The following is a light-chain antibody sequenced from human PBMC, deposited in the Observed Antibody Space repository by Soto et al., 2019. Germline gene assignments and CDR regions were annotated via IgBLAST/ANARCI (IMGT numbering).Light chain of an antibody. J-gene: IGKJ5*01. CDR3: QQHFNGPIT. CDR2: GAS. Sequence: EIVLTQSPATLCLSPGERAAVSCRASQSISSFLAWYQQKTGQAPRLLIYGASTRATGIPARFSGSGSGTDFTLTISSLEPEDFAVYYCQQHFNGPITFGQGTRLEIK. CDR1: QSISSF. V-gene: IGKV3-11*01.